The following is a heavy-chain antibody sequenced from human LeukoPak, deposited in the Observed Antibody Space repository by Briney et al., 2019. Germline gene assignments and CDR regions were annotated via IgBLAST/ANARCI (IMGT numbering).Heavy chain of an antibody. CDR1: GGSISSYY. CDR3: ARGDYGSGSYKN. J-gene: IGHJ4*02. D-gene: IGHD3-10*01. CDR2: IYYSGST. Sequence: SETLSLTCTVSGGSISSYYWSWIRQPPGKGLEWIGYIYYSGSTNYNPSLKSRVTISVDTSKNQFSLKLSSVTAADTAVYYCARGDYGSGSYKNWGQGTLVTVSS. V-gene: IGHV4-59*01.